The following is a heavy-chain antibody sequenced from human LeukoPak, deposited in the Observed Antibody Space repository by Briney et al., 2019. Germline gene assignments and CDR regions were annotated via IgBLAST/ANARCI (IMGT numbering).Heavy chain of an antibody. CDR3: ARRRPGYGMDV. J-gene: IGHJ6*02. V-gene: IGHV3-74*01. CDR2: LNTDGSST. Sequence: GGPLRLSCAASGFTFSSHWMDWARPAPGKGLVWISRLNTDGSSTGYADSVKGRFTISRDNAKSTLFLQMNSLRAEDTAVYYCARRRPGYGMDVWGQGTTVTVSS. CDR1: GFTFSSHW.